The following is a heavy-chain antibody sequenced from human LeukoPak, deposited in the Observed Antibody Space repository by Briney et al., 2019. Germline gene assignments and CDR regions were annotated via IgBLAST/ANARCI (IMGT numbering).Heavy chain of an antibody. J-gene: IGHJ5*02. Sequence: GGSLRLSCAASGFTFSSYAMSWVRQAPGKGLEWVPAISGSGGSTYYADSVKGRFTISRDNSKNTLYLQMNSLRAEDTAVYYCAKAPLAVAGTGNWFDPWGQGTLVTVSS. CDR3: AKAPLAVAGTGNWFDP. V-gene: IGHV3-23*01. D-gene: IGHD6-19*01. CDR1: GFTFSSYA. CDR2: ISGSGGST.